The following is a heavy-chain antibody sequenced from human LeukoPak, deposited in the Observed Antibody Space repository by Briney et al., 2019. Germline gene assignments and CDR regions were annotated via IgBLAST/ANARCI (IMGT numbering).Heavy chain of an antibody. J-gene: IGHJ6*04. Sequence: ASVKVPCKASGGTFSSYAIGWVRQAPGQGLEWMGGIIPIFGTANYAQKFQGRVTITADESTSTAYMELSSLRSEDTAVYYCASPQEYTPYYYYGMDVWGKGTTVTVSS. D-gene: IGHD1-1*01. CDR3: ASPQEYTPYYYYGMDV. CDR1: GGTFSSYA. CDR2: IIPIFGTA. V-gene: IGHV1-69*01.